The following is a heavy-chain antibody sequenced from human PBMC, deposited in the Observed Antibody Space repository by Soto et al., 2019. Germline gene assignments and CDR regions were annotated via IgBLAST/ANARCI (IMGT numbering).Heavy chain of an antibody. CDR1: GATFVDHC. Sequence: SVTKRLRYAVYGATFVDHCWSWIRKNHGKGLEWIGEISDTGSTNYNPSLGSRVTITLDTSKNQFSLKLRSVTAADTAVYYCARDPLLTGPEEFSSGMDVRGQGTTVTVSS. CDR3: ARDPLLTGPEEFSSGMDV. V-gene: IGHV4-34*01. D-gene: IGHD3-9*01. J-gene: IGHJ6*02. CDR2: ISDTGST.